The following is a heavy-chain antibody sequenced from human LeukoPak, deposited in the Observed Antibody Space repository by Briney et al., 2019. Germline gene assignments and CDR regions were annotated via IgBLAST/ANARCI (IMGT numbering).Heavy chain of an antibody. CDR2: INHSGST. Sequence: PSETLSLTCAVYGGSFSGYYWSWIRQPPGKGLEWIGEINHSGSTDYNPSLKRRVTISVDTSKNQFSLKLSSVTAADTAVYYCARAPYDSSGYYFDYWGQGTLVTVSS. D-gene: IGHD3-22*01. CDR3: ARAPYDSSGYYFDY. CDR1: GGSFSGYY. J-gene: IGHJ4*02. V-gene: IGHV4-34*01.